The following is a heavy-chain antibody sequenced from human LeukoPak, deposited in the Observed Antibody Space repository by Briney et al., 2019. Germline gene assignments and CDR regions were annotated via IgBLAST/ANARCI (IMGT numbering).Heavy chain of an antibody. J-gene: IGHJ4*02. D-gene: IGHD1-14*01. Sequence: GGSLRLSCAASGFTFSNAWLNWVRQTPGKGLEWVARIKRQTEGWAKDYAAPVKGRFTISRDDSKSTVYLQMNSLGVEDTAVYFCSRNADHDWWGQGTLVTVSS. V-gene: IGHV3-15*01. CDR2: IKRQTEGWAK. CDR3: SRNADHDW. CDR1: GFTFSNAW.